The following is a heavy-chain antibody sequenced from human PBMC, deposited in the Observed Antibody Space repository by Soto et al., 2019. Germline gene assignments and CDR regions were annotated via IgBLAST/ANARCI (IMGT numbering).Heavy chain of an antibody. V-gene: IGHV4-34*01. D-gene: IGHD1-26*01. CDR2: INHSGST. Sequence: PSETLSLTCAVYGGSFSGYYWSWIRQPPGKGLEWIGEINHSGSTNYNPSLKSRVTISVDTSKNQFSLKLSSVTAADTAVYYCARDGVVGAAHFDYWGQGTLVTVSS. CDR1: GGSFSGYY. J-gene: IGHJ4*02. CDR3: ARDGVVGAAHFDY.